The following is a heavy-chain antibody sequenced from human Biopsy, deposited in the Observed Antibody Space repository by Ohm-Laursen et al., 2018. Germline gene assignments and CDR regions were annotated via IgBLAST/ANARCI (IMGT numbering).Heavy chain of an antibody. CDR3: SRDPYCSGGNCYSPLDH. Sequence: SSVKVSCKPSGYTFSLYHIHWVRQAPGQGLEWMGWIDPDGGRTSFGQNFQGRVTMTSDTSTGTAYLELTRLRSDDTAVYYCSRDPYCSGGNCYSPLDHWGQGTLVTVSA. CDR1: GYTFSLYH. D-gene: IGHD2-15*01. J-gene: IGHJ4*02. CDR2: IDPDGGRT. V-gene: IGHV1-2*02.